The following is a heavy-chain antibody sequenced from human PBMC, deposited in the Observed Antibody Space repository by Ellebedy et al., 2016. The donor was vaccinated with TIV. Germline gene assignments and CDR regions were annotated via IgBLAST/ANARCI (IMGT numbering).Heavy chain of an antibody. CDR1: GFTFSSYA. J-gene: IGHJ3*02. CDR3: SREWGWGDAFDI. Sequence: GGSLRLSCAASGFTFSSYAMHWVRQAPGKGLEWVAVISYDGSNKYYADSVKGRFTISRDNSKNTLYLQMNSLGAEGTAVYYCSREWGWGDAFDIWGQGTMVTVSS. D-gene: IGHD3-16*01. V-gene: IGHV3-30-3*01. CDR2: ISYDGSNK.